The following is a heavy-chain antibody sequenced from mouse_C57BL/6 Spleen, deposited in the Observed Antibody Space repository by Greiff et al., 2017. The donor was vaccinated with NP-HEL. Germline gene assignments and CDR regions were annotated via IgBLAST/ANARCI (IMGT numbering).Heavy chain of an antibody. CDR2: IYPGSGST. D-gene: IGHD1-1*01. V-gene: IGHV1-55*01. CDR3: ARGPYYYGSSYVFAY. J-gene: IGHJ3*01. CDR1: GSTFTSYW. Sequence: VQLQQPGAELVKPGASVKMSCKASGSTFTSYWITWVKQRPGQGLEWIGDIYPGSGSTNYNEKFKSKATLTVDTSSSTAYMQLSSLTSEDSAVYYCARGPYYYGSSYVFAYWGQGTLVTVSA.